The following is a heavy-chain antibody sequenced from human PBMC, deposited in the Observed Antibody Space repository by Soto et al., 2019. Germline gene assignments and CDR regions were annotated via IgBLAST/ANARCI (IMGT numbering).Heavy chain of an antibody. CDR3: AREPREDHDSSGFDY. V-gene: IGHV3-30-3*01. CDR1: GFTFTSNA. Sequence: QVQLVESGGGVVQPGTSLRLSCEASGFTFTSNAMHWVRQAPGKGLEWVALISYDGDNKYYADSVKGRFNISRDNSKNTLYLQMNSLRGDDTAVYYCAREPREDHDSSGFDYWGQGTLVTVSS. J-gene: IGHJ4*02. CDR2: ISYDGDNK. D-gene: IGHD3-22*01.